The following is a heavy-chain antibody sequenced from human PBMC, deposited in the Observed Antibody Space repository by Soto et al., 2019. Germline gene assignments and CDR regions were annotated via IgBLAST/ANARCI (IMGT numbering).Heavy chain of an antibody. J-gene: IGHJ6*02. CDR1: GGTFSSYT. Sequence: QVQLVQSGAEVKKPGSSVKVSCKASGGTFSSYTISWVRQAPGQGLEWMGRIIPILGIANYAQKFQGRVTITADKSTSTAYMELRSWRAEDTAGHYCARFGGSYGMDGWGQGTTVTVSS. D-gene: IGHD3-16*01. CDR3: ARFGGSYGMDG. V-gene: IGHV1-69*02. CDR2: IIPILGIA.